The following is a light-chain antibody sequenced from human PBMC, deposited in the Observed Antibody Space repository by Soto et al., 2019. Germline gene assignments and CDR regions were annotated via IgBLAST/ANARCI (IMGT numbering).Light chain of an antibody. V-gene: IGKV1-5*03. Sequence: DIQMTQSPSTLSASVGDRVTITCRASQSISSWLAWYQQKPGKAPKLLIYKASSLESGVPSRFSGSGSGTEFTLTISSLQPDDFATYYCQQYNSYLFTFGPGTKVHIK. CDR1: QSISSW. CDR3: QQYNSYLFT. CDR2: KAS. J-gene: IGKJ3*01.